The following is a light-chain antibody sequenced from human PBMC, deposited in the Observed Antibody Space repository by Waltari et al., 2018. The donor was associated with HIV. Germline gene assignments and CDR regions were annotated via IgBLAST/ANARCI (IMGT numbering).Light chain of an antibody. V-gene: IGLV2-14*01. CDR2: EVT. J-gene: IGLJ1*01. Sequence: QSALTQPASVSGSPGQSITISCTGTSNDVGRYDYVSWYQHTPGKAHKLVIYEVTNRPSGISNRFSGSKSVNTASLTISGLQAEDEADYYCSSYVVNSTPYVFGSGTKVTVL. CDR3: SSYVVNSTPYV. CDR1: SNDVGRYDY.